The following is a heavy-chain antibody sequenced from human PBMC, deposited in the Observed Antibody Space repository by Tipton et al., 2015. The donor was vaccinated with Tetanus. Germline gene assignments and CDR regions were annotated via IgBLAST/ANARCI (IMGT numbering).Heavy chain of an antibody. CDR2: IDYRGNT. CDR1: GDSIDGGFKN. CDR3: ARANYEFPNKGPFDS. D-gene: IGHD3-3*01. J-gene: IGHJ4*02. Sequence: TLSLTCTVSGDSIDGGFKNWGWIRQQPGKGLEWIGYIDYRGNTYYNPSLRRRVTFSFDTSENQFSLKLTSVTAADTAVYYCARANYEFPNKGPFDSWDQGTLVIVSS. V-gene: IGHV4-31*03.